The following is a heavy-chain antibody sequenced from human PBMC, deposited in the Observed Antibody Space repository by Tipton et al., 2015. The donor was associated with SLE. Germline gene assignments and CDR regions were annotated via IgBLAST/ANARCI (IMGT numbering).Heavy chain of an antibody. J-gene: IGHJ4*02. CDR2: IRYDGSNK. D-gene: IGHD6-19*01. Sequence: SLRLSCAASGFTFSSYAMSWVRQAPGKGLEWVAFIRYDGSNKYYADSVKGRFTISRDNSKNTLYLQMNSLRAEDTAVYYCAKAPGSSGWFFDYWGRGTLVTVSS. V-gene: IGHV3-30*02. CDR3: AKAPGSSGWFFDY. CDR1: GFTFSSYA.